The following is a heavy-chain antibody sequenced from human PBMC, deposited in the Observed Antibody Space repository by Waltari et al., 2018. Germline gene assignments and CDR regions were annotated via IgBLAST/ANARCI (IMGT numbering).Heavy chain of an antibody. D-gene: IGHD2-21*02. CDR2: IKSKLYGGTS. CDR1: GFTFGDYA. V-gene: IGHV3-49*03. J-gene: IGHJ5*02. Sequence: DVQLVESGGDLVQPGRSLRLACAASGFTFGDYAMTWIRQAPGKGLEWVGFIKSKLYGGTSEYAASVKGRFSISRDDSKSIAYLQMNSLKIEDTAVYYCATSGVTARNWFDPWGQGTLVTVSS. CDR3: ATSGVTARNWFDP.